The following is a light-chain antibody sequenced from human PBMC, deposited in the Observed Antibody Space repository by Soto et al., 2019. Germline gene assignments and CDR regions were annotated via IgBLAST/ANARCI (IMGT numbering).Light chain of an antibody. J-gene: IGKJ1*01. V-gene: IGKV3-15*01. Sequence: VITQSPATLSVSPGERATLSCTASQSINSNLAWYQQRPGQAPRLLIYGASTRATGIPARFSGSGSGTEFTLTIRSLKSEDFAVYYCQQYNNWWTFGQGTKVDIK. CDR2: GAS. CDR3: QQYNNWWT. CDR1: QSINSN.